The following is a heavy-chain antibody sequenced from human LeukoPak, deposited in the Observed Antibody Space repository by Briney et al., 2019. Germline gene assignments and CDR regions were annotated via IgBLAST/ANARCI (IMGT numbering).Heavy chain of an antibody. CDR2: INHSGST. CDR3: ARGLSYYDFWSGYYPFDY. D-gene: IGHD3-3*01. Sequence: SETLSLTCAVYGGSFSGYYWSWIRQPPGQGLEWIGEINHSGSTNYNPSLKSRVTISVDTSKNQFSLKLSSVTAADTAVYYCARGLSYYDFWSGYYPFDYWGQGTLVTASS. CDR1: GGSFSGYY. V-gene: IGHV4-34*01. J-gene: IGHJ4*02.